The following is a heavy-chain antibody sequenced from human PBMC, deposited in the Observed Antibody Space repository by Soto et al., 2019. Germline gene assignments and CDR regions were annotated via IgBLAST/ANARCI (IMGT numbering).Heavy chain of an antibody. CDR2: ISGSGSST. Sequence: GGSLRLSCAASGFTFSNYAMNWVRQAPGKGLEWVSPISGSGSSTYYADSVKGRFTISRDNSKNTFYLQMNSLRAEDTAVYYCARSLGRDYYYGMDVWGRGTTVTVSS. CDR1: GFTFSNYA. CDR3: ARSLGRDYYYGMDV. J-gene: IGHJ6*02. V-gene: IGHV3-23*01. D-gene: IGHD1-26*01.